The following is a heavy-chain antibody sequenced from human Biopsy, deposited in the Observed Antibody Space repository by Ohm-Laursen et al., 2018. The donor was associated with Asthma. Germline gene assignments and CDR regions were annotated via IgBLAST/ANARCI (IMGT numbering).Heavy chain of an antibody. CDR2: IYYSGGT. CDR1: GGSISSYY. CDR3: ARFTASITIFGVVNNWFDP. V-gene: IGHV4-59*08. J-gene: IGHJ5*02. Sequence: DTLSLTCTVSGGSISSYYWSWIRQPPGKGLEWIGYIYYSGGTAYNPSLKSRVTISADTSKNLFSLKPSSVTAADTAVYYCARFTASITIFGVVNNWFDPWGQGTLVTVSS. D-gene: IGHD3-3*01.